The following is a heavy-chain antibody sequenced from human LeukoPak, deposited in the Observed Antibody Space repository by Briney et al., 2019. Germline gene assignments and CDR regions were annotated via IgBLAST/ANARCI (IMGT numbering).Heavy chain of an antibody. CDR1: VYTFTGYY. CDR2: INSNSGGT. V-gene: IGHV1-2*02. D-gene: IGHD6-13*01. Sequence: ASVKVSCKASVYTFTGYYMHWVRQAAGQGLEWMGWINSNSGGTNYAQKFQGRVTMTRDTSISTAYMELSRLRSDDTAVSYCARDLFAAAGILDYWGQGTLVTVSS. J-gene: IGHJ4*02. CDR3: ARDLFAAAGILDY.